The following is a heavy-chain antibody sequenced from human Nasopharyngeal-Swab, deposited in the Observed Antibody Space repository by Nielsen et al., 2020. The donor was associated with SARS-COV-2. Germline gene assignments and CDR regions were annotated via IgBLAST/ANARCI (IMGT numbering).Heavy chain of an antibody. CDR2: ISYDGSNK. CDR3: ASSPLDSSGYYYGLDY. CDR1: GFTFSSYA. V-gene: IGHV3-30-3*01. Sequence: GGSLRLSCVASGFTFSSYAMHWVRQAPGKGLECVAVISYDGSNKYYADSVKGRLTISRDNSKNTLSLQMNSLRAEDTAVYYCASSPLDSSGYYYGLDYWGQGTLVTVSS. J-gene: IGHJ4*02. D-gene: IGHD3-22*01.